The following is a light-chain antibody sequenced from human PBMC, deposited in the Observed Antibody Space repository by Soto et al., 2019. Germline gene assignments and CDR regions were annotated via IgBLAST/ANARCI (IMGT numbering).Light chain of an antibody. J-gene: IGLJ2*01. Sequence: HSVLAQPPSVSGAPGQRVTISCTGSSSNIGANYDVRWYQQLPGSAPKLLIYGNNNRPSGVPDRFSGSKSGTSASLAITGLQAEDEADYYCQSYDSSLSGVLFGGGTKLTVL. V-gene: IGLV1-40*01. CDR3: QSYDSSLSGVL. CDR2: GNN. CDR1: SSNIGANYD.